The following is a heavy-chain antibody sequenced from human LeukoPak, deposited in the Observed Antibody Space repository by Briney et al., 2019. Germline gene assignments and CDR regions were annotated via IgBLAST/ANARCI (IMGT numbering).Heavy chain of an antibody. Sequence: SGGSLRLSCAASGFTFSSYTMNWVRQAPGKGLEWVSSISSSSSYIYYADSVKGRFTISRDNAKNSLYLQMNSLRAEDTAVYYCARIYDFWSGYTDDNWFDPWGQGTLVTVSS. J-gene: IGHJ5*02. V-gene: IGHV3-21*01. D-gene: IGHD3-3*01. CDR1: GFTFSSYT. CDR2: ISSSSSYI. CDR3: ARIYDFWSGYTDDNWFDP.